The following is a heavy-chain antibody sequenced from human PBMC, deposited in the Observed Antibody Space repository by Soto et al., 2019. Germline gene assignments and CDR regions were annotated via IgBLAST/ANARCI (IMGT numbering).Heavy chain of an antibody. V-gene: IGHV1-18*01. CDR1: GYTCTSYG. CDR3: ARGHSGRSVDS. D-gene: IGHD3-10*01. CDR2: ISAYNGNT. J-gene: IGHJ4*02. Sequence: QVQLVQSGAEVQKPGASVKVSCKASGYTCTSYGITWVRQAPGQGLEWMGWISAYNGNTNYAEKLQGRVTMTTDTSASTAYMELRRLRSDDTAVYYCARGHSGRSVDSWGQGTLVTVSS.